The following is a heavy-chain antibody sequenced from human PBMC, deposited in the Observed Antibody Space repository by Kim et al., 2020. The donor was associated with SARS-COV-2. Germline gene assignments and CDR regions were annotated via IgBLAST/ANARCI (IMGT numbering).Heavy chain of an antibody. J-gene: IGHJ4*02. V-gene: IGHV3-30*18. D-gene: IGHD6-6*01. CDR2: ISYDGSNK. CDR1: GFTFSSYG. CDR3: AKGPRPIAAVQVLPDY. Sequence: GGSLRLSCAASGFTFSSYGMHWVRQAPGKGLEWVAVISYDGSNKYYADSVKGRFTISRDNSKNTLYLQMNSLRAEDTAVYYCAKGPRPIAAVQVLPDYWGQGTLVTVSS.